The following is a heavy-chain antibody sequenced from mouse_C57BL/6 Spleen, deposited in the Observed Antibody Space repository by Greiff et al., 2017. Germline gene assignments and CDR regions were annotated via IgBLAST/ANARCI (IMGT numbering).Heavy chain of an antibody. CDR1: GYTFTSYW. CDR2: INPSNGGT. CDR3: AKEGIYYGNYEDY. J-gene: IGHJ2*01. V-gene: IGHV1-53*01. Sequence: QVQLQQSGTELVKPGASVKLSCKASGYTFTSYWMHWVKQRPGQGLEWIGNINPSNGGTNYNEQFKSKATLTVDKSSSTAYMTLSSLTSEDSAVYYCAKEGIYYGNYEDYWGQGTTLTVAS. D-gene: IGHD2-1*01.